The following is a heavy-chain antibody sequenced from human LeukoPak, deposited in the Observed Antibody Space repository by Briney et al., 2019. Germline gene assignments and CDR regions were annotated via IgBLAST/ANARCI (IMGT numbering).Heavy chain of an antibody. CDR1: GDSIRSGTYY. D-gene: IGHD5-12*01. CDR2: IYTSGST. J-gene: IGHJ4*02. V-gene: IGHV4-61*02. CDR3: ARGGGATRIDY. Sequence: SETLSLTCSVSGDSIRSGTYYWSWIRQPAGKGLEWIGRIYTSGSTSYNPSLKSRVTISVDTSKNQFSLKLTSVTAADTAVYYCARGGGATRIDYWGQGTLVTVSS.